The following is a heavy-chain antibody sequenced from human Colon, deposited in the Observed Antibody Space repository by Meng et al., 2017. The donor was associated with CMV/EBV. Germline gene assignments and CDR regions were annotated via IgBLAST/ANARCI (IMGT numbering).Heavy chain of an antibody. CDR3: TREGFDY. CDR2: IKPSTGDT. J-gene: IGHJ4*02. Sequence: QVQLGQSGAEVKKPGASVKVSCKASGYTFTLSDYYIHWVRQAPGQGLEWMGRIKPSTGDTNYAQNFQGRVTVTRDTSISTVYMEVNSLTSDDTAVYYCTREGFDYWGQGALVTVSS. V-gene: IGHV1-2*06. CDR1: GYTFTLSDYY.